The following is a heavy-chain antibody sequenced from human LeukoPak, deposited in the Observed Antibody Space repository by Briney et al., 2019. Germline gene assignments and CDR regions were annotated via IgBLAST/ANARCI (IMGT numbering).Heavy chain of an antibody. CDR2: ISAYNGNT. CDR1: GYTFTSYG. Sequence: ASVQISCKASGYTFTSYGISWVRQAPGQGLEWMGWISAYNGNTNYAQKLQGRVTMTTDTSTSTAYMELRSLRSDDTAVYYCARDAHVYSNWFDPWGQGTLVTLSS. V-gene: IGHV1-18*01. CDR3: ARDAHVYSNWFDP. J-gene: IGHJ5*02. D-gene: IGHD4-4*01.